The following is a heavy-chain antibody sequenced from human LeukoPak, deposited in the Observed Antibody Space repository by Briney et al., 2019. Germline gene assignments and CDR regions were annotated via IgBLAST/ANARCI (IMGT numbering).Heavy chain of an antibody. CDR3: ARGDFWSGYSFDY. D-gene: IGHD3-3*01. Sequence: PGRSLRLSCAASGFTFSSYAMHWVRQAPGKGLEWVAVISYDGSNKYYADSVKGRFTISRDNSKNTLYLQMNSLRAEDTAVYYCARGDFWSGYSFDYWGQGTLVTVSS. CDR2: ISYDGSNK. J-gene: IGHJ4*02. V-gene: IGHV3-30-3*01. CDR1: GFTFSSYA.